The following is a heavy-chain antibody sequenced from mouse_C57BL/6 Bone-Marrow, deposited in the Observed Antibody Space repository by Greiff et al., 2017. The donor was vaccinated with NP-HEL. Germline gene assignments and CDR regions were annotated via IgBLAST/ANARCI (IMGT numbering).Heavy chain of an antibody. CDR1: GFNIKDYY. J-gene: IGHJ3*01. Sequence: VQLQQSGAELVTPGASVTLSCTASGFNIKDYYMHWVKQRTEQGLEWIGRIDPEDGETKYAPKFPGKATITADTSSNTAYLQLSSLTSEDTAVYYCARWDMKMAYWGQGTLVTVSA. CDR3: ARWDMKMAY. V-gene: IGHV14-2*01. D-gene: IGHD2-3*01. CDR2: IDPEDGET.